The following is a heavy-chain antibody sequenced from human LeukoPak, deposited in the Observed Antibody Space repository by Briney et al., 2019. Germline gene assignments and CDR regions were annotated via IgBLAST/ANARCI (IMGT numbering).Heavy chain of an antibody. Sequence: SETLSLTCTVSGGSISSYYWSWIRQPAGKGLEWIGRIYTSGSTNYNPSLKSRVTISVDKSKNQFSLKLSSVTAADTAVYYCATLDPPREIAAAGIPFDYWGQGTLVTVSS. D-gene: IGHD6-13*01. CDR1: GGSISSYY. V-gene: IGHV4-4*07. CDR2: IYTSGST. J-gene: IGHJ4*02. CDR3: ATLDPPREIAAAGIPFDY.